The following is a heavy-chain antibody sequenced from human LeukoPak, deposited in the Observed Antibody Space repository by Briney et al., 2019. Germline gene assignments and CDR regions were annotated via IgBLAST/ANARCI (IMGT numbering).Heavy chain of an antibody. CDR3: ARSYDSGNYWPFDY. CDR2: INHSGST. CDR1: GGSFSGYY. V-gene: IGHV4-34*01. Sequence: SETLSLTCAVYGGSFSGYYWSWIRQPPGKGLEWIGEINHSGSTNYNPSLKSRVTISVDTSKNQFSLKLSSVTAADTAVYYCARSYDSGNYWPFDYWGQGTLVTVSS. D-gene: IGHD3-10*01. J-gene: IGHJ4*02.